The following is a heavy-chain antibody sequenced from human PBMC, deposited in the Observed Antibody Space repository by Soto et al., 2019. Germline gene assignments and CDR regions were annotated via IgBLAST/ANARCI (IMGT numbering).Heavy chain of an antibody. V-gene: IGHV5-10-1*01. CDR1: GYTFTSYG. CDR3: ARVEMATNFFDY. CDR2: IDPSDSYT. Sequence: GASVKVSCKASGYTFTSYGISWVRQMPGKGLEWMGRIDPSDSYTNYSPSFQGHVTISADKSISTAYLQWSGLKASDTAMYYCARVEMATNFFDYWGQGTLVTVSS. J-gene: IGHJ4*02. D-gene: IGHD5-12*01.